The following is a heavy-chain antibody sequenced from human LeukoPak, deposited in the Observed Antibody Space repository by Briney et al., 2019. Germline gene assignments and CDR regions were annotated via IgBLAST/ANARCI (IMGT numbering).Heavy chain of an antibody. CDR3: ARSTEWLPYGMDV. CDR2: MSPNSGDA. D-gene: IGHD3-3*01. J-gene: IGHJ6*02. Sequence: ASVKVSCKASGYTFTSYDFNWVRQATGQRPEWMGWMSPNSGDAGYAQKFQDRVTMTRNTSISTAYMELSSLRSDDTAVYYCARSTEWLPYGMDVWGQGTTVTVSS. V-gene: IGHV1-8*01. CDR1: GYTFTSYD.